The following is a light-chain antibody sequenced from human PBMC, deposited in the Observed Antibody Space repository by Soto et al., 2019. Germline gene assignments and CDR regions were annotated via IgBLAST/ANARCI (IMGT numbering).Light chain of an antibody. CDR1: QDISSA. CDR2: VAS. CDR3: QQYKTYSTWT. Sequence: DVQLTHSPSFLSASVGDRVTITCRASQDISSALAWYQQKPGKAPKVLIHVASTLQSGVPSRFSGSGSGTEFTLTISSLQPEDSATYFCQQYKTYSTWTFGQGTKVDIK. V-gene: IGKV1-9*01. J-gene: IGKJ1*01.